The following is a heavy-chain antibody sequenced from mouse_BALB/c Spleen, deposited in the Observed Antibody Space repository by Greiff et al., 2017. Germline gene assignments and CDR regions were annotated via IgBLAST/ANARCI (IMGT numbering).Heavy chain of an antibody. Sequence: QVHVKQSGAELAKPGASVKMSCKASGYTFTSYWMHWVKQRPGQGLEWIGYINPSTGYTEYNQKFKDKATLTADKSSSTAYMQLSSLTSEDSAVYYCATGYGRDAMDYWGQGTSVTVSS. CDR3: ATGYGRDAMDY. CDR2: INPSTGYT. V-gene: IGHV1-7*01. CDR1: GYTFTSYW. J-gene: IGHJ4*01. D-gene: IGHD3-1*01.